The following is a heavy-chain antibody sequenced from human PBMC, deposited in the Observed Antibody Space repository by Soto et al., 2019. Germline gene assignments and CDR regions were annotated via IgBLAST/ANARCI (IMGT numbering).Heavy chain of an antibody. D-gene: IGHD1-26*01. Sequence: QVQLVQSGTEVKKPGASVKVSCKASGYTFTSYGIHWVRQAPGQRLEWMGWINAANGDTKYSPKFQGRVTITRDTSASTAYMELSSLRSEDTAVYYCARASSGSYKRGDFDYWGQGTLVTVSS. CDR2: INAANGDT. V-gene: IGHV1-3*01. J-gene: IGHJ4*02. CDR3: ARASSGSYKRGDFDY. CDR1: GYTFTSYG.